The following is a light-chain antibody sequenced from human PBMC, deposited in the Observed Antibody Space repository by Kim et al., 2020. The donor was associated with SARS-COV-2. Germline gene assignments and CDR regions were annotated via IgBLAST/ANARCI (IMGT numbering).Light chain of an antibody. Sequence: NFMLTKPHSVSESPGKTVTISCTRSSGSIASNYVQWYQQRPGSSPTTVIYEDNQRPSGVPDRFSGSIDSSSNSASLTISGLKTEDKADYYCQSYDSSNPVFGGGTQLTVL. CDR2: EDN. J-gene: IGLJ3*02. V-gene: IGLV6-57*01. CDR1: SGSIASNY. CDR3: QSYDSSNPV.